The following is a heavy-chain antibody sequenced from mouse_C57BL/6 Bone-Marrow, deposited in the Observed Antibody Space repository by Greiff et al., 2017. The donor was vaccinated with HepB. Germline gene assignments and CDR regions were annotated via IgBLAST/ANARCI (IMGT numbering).Heavy chain of an antibody. J-gene: IGHJ3*01. CDR2: IDPETGGT. CDR3: TRADDGYYRYWFAY. Sequence: VKLVESGAELVRPGASVTLSCKASGYTFTDYEMHWVQQTPVHGLEWIGAIDPETGGTAYNQKFKGKAILTADKSSSTAYMELRSLTSEDSAVYYCTRADDGYYRYWFAYWGQGTLVTVSA. D-gene: IGHD2-3*01. V-gene: IGHV1-15*01. CDR1: GYTFTDYE.